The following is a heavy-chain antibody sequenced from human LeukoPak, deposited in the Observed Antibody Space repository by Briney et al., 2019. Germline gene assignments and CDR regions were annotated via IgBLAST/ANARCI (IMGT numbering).Heavy chain of an antibody. CDR1: GGTFSSYA. CDR2: IIPIFGTA. J-gene: IGHJ6*03. CDR3: ARQLVPGYYYYMDV. Sequence: GASVKVSCKASGGTFSSYAISWVRQAPGQGLEWMGGIIPIFGTANYAQKFQGRVTITTDESTSTAYMELSSLRSEDTAVYYCARQLVPGYYYYMDVWGKGTTVTVSS. V-gene: IGHV1-69*05. D-gene: IGHD2-2*01.